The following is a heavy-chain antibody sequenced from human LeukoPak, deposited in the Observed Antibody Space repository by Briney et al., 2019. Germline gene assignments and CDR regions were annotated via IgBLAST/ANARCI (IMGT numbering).Heavy chain of an antibody. J-gene: IGHJ3*02. CDR3: ARAMGSITIFGVVTPLGDAFDI. Sequence: SETLSLTCAVYGGSFSGYYWSWIRQPPGKGLEWIGEINHSGSTNYNPSLKSRVTISVDTSKNQFSLKLSSVTAADTAVYYCARAMGSITIFGVVTPLGDAFDIWGQGTMVTVSS. CDR2: INHSGST. CDR1: GGSFSGYY. V-gene: IGHV4-34*01. D-gene: IGHD3-3*01.